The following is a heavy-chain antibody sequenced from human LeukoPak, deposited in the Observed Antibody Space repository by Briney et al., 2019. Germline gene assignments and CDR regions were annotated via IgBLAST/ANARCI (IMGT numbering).Heavy chain of an antibody. CDR3: TRDTGTTGEVKFDP. Sequence: KPSGTLSLTCAVYGGSFSGYYWSWIRQPPGKGLEWIGEINHSGSTNYNPSLKSRVTISVDTSKNQFSLKLSSVTAADTAVYYCTRDTGTTGEVKFDPWGQGTLVTVSS. CDR2: INHSGST. J-gene: IGHJ5*02. V-gene: IGHV4-34*01. D-gene: IGHD4-17*01. CDR1: GGSFSGYY.